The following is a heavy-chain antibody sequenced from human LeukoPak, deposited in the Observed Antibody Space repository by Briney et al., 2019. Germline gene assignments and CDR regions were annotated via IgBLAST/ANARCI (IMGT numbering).Heavy chain of an antibody. CDR1: GFTFSSYA. V-gene: IGHV3-64D*06. J-gene: IGHJ4*02. CDR3: VKATYGSACSYNTAGEFAY. D-gene: IGHD3-10*01. Sequence: GGSLRLSCSASGFTFSSYAMHCVRQAPGKGLEYVSAISGNGGSTYYADSVKGRFTISRDNSKNTLYLQMSSLRAEDTAVYYCVKATYGSACSYNTAGEFAYRGQGSLVT. CDR2: ISGNGGST.